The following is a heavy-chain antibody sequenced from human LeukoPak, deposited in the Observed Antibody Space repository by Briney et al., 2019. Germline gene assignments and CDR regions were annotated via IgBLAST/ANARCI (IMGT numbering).Heavy chain of an antibody. CDR1: GFTFSSYS. J-gene: IGHJ4*02. CDR2: ISSSSTI. D-gene: IGHD5-18*01. Sequence: PGGSLRLSCAASGFTFSSYSMNWVRQAPGKGLEWVSYISSSSTIYYADSVRGRFIISRDNAKNSLYLQMNSLRDEDTAVYYCARYEGYGDYWSQGTLVTVSS. CDR3: ARYEGYGDY. V-gene: IGHV3-48*02.